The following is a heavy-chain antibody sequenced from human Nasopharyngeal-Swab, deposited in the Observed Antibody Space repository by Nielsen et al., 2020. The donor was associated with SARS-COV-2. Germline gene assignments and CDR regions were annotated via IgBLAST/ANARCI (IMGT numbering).Heavy chain of an antibody. CDR1: GYSFTSYW. J-gene: IGHJ4*02. CDR3: ARRGSYYDSSGYYWVFDY. CDR2: IYPGDSDT. V-gene: IGHV5-51*01. D-gene: IGHD3-22*01. Sequence: KVSCKGSGYSFTSYWIGWVRQMPGKGLEWMGIIYPGDSDTRYSPSFQGQVTISADKSISTAYLQWSSLKASDTAMYYCARRGSYYDSSGYYWVFDYWGQGTLVTVSS.